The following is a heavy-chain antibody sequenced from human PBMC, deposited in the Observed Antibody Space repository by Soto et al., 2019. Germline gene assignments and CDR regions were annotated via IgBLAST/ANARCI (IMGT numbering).Heavy chain of an antibody. CDR1: GYTFTNYA. J-gene: IGHJ4*02. Sequence: QVQLVQSGAEVKKPGASVKVSCKASGYTFTNYAMHWVRQAPGQRLEWMGWINAGNGNTKYSQKFQDRVTITRDTSASTAYMDLSSLRSEDTAVYYCARGVGQLDYWGKGTLVTVSS. D-gene: IGHD3-10*01. CDR3: ARGVGQLDY. CDR2: INAGNGNT. V-gene: IGHV1-3*01.